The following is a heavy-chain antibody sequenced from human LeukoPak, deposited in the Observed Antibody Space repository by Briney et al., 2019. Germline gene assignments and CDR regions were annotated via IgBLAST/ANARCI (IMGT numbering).Heavy chain of an antibody. J-gene: IGHJ6*03. CDR3: ARGYMKSSGYYRYPYYYYYMDV. V-gene: IGHV4-4*07. Sequence: SETLSLTCTVSGGSISNYYWSWIRQPAGKGLEWIGRIYTSGSTNYNPSLKSRVTMSVDTSKNQFSLKLSSVTAADTAVYYCARGYMKSSGYYRYPYYYYYMDVWGKGTTVTVSS. CDR1: GGSISNYY. CDR2: IYTSGST. D-gene: IGHD3-22*01.